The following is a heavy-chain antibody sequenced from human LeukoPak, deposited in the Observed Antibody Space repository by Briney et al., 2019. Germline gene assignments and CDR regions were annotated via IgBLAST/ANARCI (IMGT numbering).Heavy chain of an antibody. V-gene: IGHV3-23*01. CDR2: ISGSGGST. CDR3: AKDARITMIVVVLASAFDI. Sequence: PGGSLRLSCAASGFTFSSYAMSWVRQAPGKGLEWVSAISGSGGSTYYADSVKGRFTISRDNSKNTLYLQMNSLRAEDTAVYYYAKDARITMIVVVLASAFDIWGQGTMVTVSS. D-gene: IGHD3-22*01. J-gene: IGHJ3*02. CDR1: GFTFSSYA.